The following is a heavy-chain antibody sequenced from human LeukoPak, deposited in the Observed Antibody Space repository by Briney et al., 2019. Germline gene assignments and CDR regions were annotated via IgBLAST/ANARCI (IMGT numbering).Heavy chain of an antibody. D-gene: IGHD6-13*01. CDR2: IWYDGSNK. CDR3: AKEIQYSSSWYGSAFDY. V-gene: IGHV3-33*06. J-gene: IGHJ4*02. CDR1: GFTFSSYG. Sequence: GGSLRLSCAASGFTFSSYGMHWVRQAPGKGLEWVAVIWYDGSNKYYADSVKGRFTISRDNSKNTLYLQMNSLGAEDTAVYYCAKEIQYSSSWYGSAFDYWGQGTLVTVSS.